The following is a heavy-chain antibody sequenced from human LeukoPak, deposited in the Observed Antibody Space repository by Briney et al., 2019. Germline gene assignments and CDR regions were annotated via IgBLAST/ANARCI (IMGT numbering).Heavy chain of an antibody. J-gene: IGHJ4*02. V-gene: IGHV1-69*02. CDR3: AKRYSSGWYYFDY. D-gene: IGHD6-19*01. Sequence: ASVTVSCKASGGTFSSYTISWVRQAPGQGLEWMGRIIPILGIANYAQKFQGRVTITADKSTSTAYMELNSLRAEDTAVYYCAKRYSSGWYYFDYWGQGTLVTVSS. CDR1: GGTFSSYT. CDR2: IIPILGIA.